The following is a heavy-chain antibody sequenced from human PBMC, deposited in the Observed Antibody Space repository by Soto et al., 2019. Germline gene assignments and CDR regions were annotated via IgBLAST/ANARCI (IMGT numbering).Heavy chain of an antibody. V-gene: IGHV1-8*01. D-gene: IGHD3-22*01. CDR3: ARGGSVDDSERSDYSFDT. J-gene: IGHJ4*02. CDR1: GYIFTSHD. CDR2: MNPTSGDT. Sequence: QVHLVQSGAEVKKPGASVKVSCKASGYIFTSHDINWVRQAPGRGLEWMGWMNPTSGDTGYARKFQGRVTMTRNNSINTAYMEMSSLRSEDTAVYYCARGGSVDDSERSDYSFDTWGQGALVTVSS.